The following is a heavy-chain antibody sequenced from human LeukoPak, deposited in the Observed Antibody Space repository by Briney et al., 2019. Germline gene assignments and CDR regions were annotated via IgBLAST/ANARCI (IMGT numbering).Heavy chain of an antibody. Sequence: GASVTVSCKASGYIFTSYDINWVRQATGQGLEWMGWMNPNSGNTGYAQKFQGRVTMTRNTSISTAYMELSSLRSEDTAVYYCAREYYYDSSAGGNWFDPWGQGTLVTVSP. V-gene: IGHV1-8*01. D-gene: IGHD3-22*01. CDR2: MNPNSGNT. CDR3: AREYYYDSSAGGNWFDP. CDR1: GYIFTSYD. J-gene: IGHJ5*02.